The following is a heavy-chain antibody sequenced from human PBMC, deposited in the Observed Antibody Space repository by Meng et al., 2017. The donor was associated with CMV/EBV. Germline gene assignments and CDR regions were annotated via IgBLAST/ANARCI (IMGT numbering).Heavy chain of an antibody. D-gene: IGHD3-3*01. CDR2: IRYDGSNK. V-gene: IGHV3-30*02. CDR3: AKDHLRRNYDFWSGYYPRPTYYYYYGMDV. Sequence: GESLKISCAASGFTFSSYGMHWVRQAPGKGLEWVAFIRYDGSNKYYADSVKGRFTISRDNSKNTLYLQMNSLRAEDTAVYYCAKDHLRRNYDFWSGYYPRPTYYYYYGMDVWGQGTTVTVSS. CDR1: GFTFSSYG. J-gene: IGHJ6*02.